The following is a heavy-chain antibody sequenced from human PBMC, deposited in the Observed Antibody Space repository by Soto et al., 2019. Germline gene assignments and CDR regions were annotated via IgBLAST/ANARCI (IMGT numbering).Heavy chain of an antibody. CDR3: AKDTPVVMFLFDS. Sequence: GGSLRLSCTASGFTFYTYAMTWVRQAPGKGLEWVSSITDTGVTTYYADSVKGRFTISRDNSKNTLYLQMNSLRTDDSAVYYCAKDTPVVMFLFDSWGRGTLVTVS. D-gene: IGHD2-15*01. CDR2: ITDTGVTT. J-gene: IGHJ4*02. CDR1: GFTFYTYA. V-gene: IGHV3-23*01.